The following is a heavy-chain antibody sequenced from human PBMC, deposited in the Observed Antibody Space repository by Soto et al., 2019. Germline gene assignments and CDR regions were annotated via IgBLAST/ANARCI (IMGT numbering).Heavy chain of an antibody. CDR2: ISWAGEKI. D-gene: IGHD1-26*01. CDR1: RFIFNVYV. J-gene: IGHJ4*02. CDR3: VKDSGSVGANHLDY. Sequence: RICCASCRFIFNVYVMHWVRQTPGKGLEWVSGISWAGEKIDYVDSVKGRFTISRDNAKNSLYLQMNSLQPEDPALYYCVKDSGSVGANHLDYWGQGTLVTVSS. V-gene: IGHV3-9*01.